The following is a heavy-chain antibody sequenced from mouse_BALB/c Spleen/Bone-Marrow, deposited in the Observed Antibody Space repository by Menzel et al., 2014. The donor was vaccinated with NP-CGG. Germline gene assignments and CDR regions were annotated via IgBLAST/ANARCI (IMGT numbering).Heavy chain of an antibody. J-gene: IGHJ4*01. D-gene: IGHD1-1*01. V-gene: IGHV2-9*02. CDR3: ARGYYYGSTYYYAMDY. CDR1: GFSLTSYG. Sequence: VMLVESGPGLVAPSQSLSITCTVSGFSLTSYGVHWVRQPPGRGLEWLGVIWAGGSTNYNSALMSRLSISKDNSKSQVFLKMNSLQTDDTAMYYCARGYYYGSTYYYAMDYWSQGTSVTVSS. CDR2: IWAGGST.